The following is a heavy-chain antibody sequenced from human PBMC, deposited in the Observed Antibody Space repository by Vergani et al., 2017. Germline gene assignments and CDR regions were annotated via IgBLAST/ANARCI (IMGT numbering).Heavy chain of an antibody. D-gene: IGHD1-1*01. CDR2: IWFDGNNK. CDR1: GFIFSNYG. CDR3: VTKSCGTTGCQIGYFRE. J-gene: IGHJ1*01. Sequence: QVQLVESGGGVVQPGRSLRLSCAASGFIFSNYGMHWVRQTPGKGLEWVSVIWFDGNNKYYSDSVKGRFTVSRDNSKNMLYLQMNSLRAEDTAVYYCVTKSCGTTGCQIGYFREWGQGTLVTVSS. V-gene: IGHV3-33*01.